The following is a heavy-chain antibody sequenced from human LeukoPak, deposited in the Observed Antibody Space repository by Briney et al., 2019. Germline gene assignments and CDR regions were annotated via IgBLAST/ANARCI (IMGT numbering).Heavy chain of an antibody. J-gene: IGHJ4*02. CDR1: VFTFSSYT. CDR3: AKDGGLWVSAHWGDS. V-gene: IGHV3-23*01. D-gene: IGHD7-27*01. CDR2: ITTSDGNT. Sequence: PGGSVKLSCAASVFTFSSYTIRWVRQAPWKGREWVLTITTSDGNTYYDDSVKGRFTVSRDNSKNTLYLQMNSLRAEDTAVYYCAKDGGLWVSAHWGDSWGRGTLVTVSS.